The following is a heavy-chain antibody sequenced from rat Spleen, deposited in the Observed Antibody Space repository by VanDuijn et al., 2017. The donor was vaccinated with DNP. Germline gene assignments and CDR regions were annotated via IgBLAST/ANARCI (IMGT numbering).Heavy chain of an antibody. CDR3: ARDQGH. CDR2: INPDGAST. J-gene: IGHJ3*01. V-gene: IGHV5-58*01. Sequence: EVQLVESGGGLVQPGRSLKLSCVASGFTFKTYWMFWVRQAPGKGLEWVASINPDGASTYYLDSVKGRFTISRDNAKNTLYLQMNSLRSEDTATYYCARDQGHWGQGTLVTVSS. CDR1: GFTFKTYW.